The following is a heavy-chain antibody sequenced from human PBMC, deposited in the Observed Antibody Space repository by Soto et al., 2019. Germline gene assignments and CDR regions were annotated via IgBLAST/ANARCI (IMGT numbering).Heavy chain of an antibody. CDR2: IYYSGST. V-gene: IGHV4-59*01. J-gene: IGHJ4*02. CDR1: CGSLITYY. CDR3: ARRKGYTYGFDY. D-gene: IGHD5-18*01. Sequence: PSETLSLTCSFSCGSLITYYWSWIRQPPGKGLEWIGYIYYSGSTNNNPSLKSRVSISVDTSKNQFSLKLSSVTAADTAVYYCARRKGYTYGFDYWGQGTLVTVSS.